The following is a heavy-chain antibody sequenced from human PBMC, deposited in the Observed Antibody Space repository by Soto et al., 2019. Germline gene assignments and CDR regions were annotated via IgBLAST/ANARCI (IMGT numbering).Heavy chain of an antibody. CDR1: GCAICRSTYY. Sequence: SDTLSLTCTVSGCAICRSTYYWAWIGQPPRKVLYWLAQIHYSWGTYYDPSLRSRVTIPLDTSKNPSSRKLSSVTAADTAGDYCACLDYYYGKDVCGKGTRVTVS. V-gene: IGHV4-39*01. J-gene: IGHJ6*04. CDR3: ACLDYYYGKDV. CDR2: IHYSWGT.